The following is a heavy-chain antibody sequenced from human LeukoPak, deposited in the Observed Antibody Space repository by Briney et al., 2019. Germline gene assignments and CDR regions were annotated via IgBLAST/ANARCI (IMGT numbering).Heavy chain of an antibody. J-gene: IGHJ3*02. V-gene: IGHV4-59*01. CDR1: GGSISSYY. D-gene: IGHD3-3*01. Sequence: SETLSLTCTVSGGSISSYYWSWIRQPPGKGLEWIGYIHYSGSTTYNPSLKSRVTISVDTSKNQFSLKLSSVTAADTAVYYCARGSRSGVVERDAFDIWGQGTMVTVSS. CDR2: IHYSGST. CDR3: ARGSRSGVVERDAFDI.